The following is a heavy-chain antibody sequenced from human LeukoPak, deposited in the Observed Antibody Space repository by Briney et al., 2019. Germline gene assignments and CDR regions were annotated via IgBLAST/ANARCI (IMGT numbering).Heavy chain of an antibody. CDR3: AKDPEGLLWFGEPQSYMDV. CDR2: IRYDGSNK. Sequence: GSLRLSCAASGFTFSSYGMHWVRQAPGKGLEWVAFIRYDGSNKYYADSVKGRFTISRDNSKNTLYLQMNSLRAEDTAVYYCAKDPEGLLWFGEPQSYMDVWGKGTTVTVSS. CDR1: GFTFSSYG. D-gene: IGHD3-10*01. V-gene: IGHV3-30*02. J-gene: IGHJ6*03.